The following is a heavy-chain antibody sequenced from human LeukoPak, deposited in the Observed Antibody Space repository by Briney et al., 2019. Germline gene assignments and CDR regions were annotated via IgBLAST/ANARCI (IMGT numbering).Heavy chain of an antibody. CDR3: ARGRVNYYDSSGYYDY. CDR1: GGSISSGGYS. J-gene: IGHJ4*02. V-gene: IGHV4-30-2*01. CDR2: IYHSGST. D-gene: IGHD3-22*01. Sequence: PSETLSLTCAVSGGSISSGGYSWSWIRQPPGKGLEWIGYIYHSGSTYYNPSLKSRVTISVDRSKNQFSLKLSSVAAADTAVYYCARGRVNYYDSSGYYDYWGQGTLVTVSS.